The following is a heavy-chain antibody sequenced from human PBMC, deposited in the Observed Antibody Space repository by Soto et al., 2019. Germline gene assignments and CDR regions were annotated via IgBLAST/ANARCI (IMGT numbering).Heavy chain of an antibody. CDR3: ARNKFGAYCVGDCHYGMVV. CDR2: ISSSSSYI. J-gene: IGHJ6*02. D-gene: IGHD2-21*02. Sequence: GESLKISCVASGFTFSSYSMNWVRQAPGKGLEWVSYISSSSSYIYYADSVKGGFTISRDNDKNSLSLQMSSMRAEIWAVYYCARNKFGAYCVGDCHYGMVVWGQGTTVTV. V-gene: IGHV3-21*01. CDR1: GFTFSSYS.